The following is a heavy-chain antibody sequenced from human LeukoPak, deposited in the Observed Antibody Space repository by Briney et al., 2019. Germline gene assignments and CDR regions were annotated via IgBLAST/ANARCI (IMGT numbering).Heavy chain of an antibody. D-gene: IGHD4-23*01. Sequence: ASVKVSCKASGYTFTIYDITWVRQAPGQGLEWMGWITTNNGNTNYAQRLQGRVTMTTDTSTSTAYMELRSLRSDDTAVYYCARGVSDPTPNDYWGQGTLVTVSS. J-gene: IGHJ4*02. V-gene: IGHV1-18*01. CDR1: GYTFTIYD. CDR3: ARGVSDPTPNDY. CDR2: ITTNNGNT.